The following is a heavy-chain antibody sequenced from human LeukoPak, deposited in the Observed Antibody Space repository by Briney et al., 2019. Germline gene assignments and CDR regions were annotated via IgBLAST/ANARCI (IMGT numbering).Heavy chain of an antibody. Sequence: GGSLRLSCAASGFTVSSNYMSWVRQAPGKGLEWVSVIYSGGSTYYADSVKGRFTISRDNSKNTLYLQMNSLRAEDTAVYYCARGDLSDYLDYWGQGTLVTVSS. J-gene: IGHJ4*02. CDR1: GFTVSSNY. CDR2: IYSGGST. D-gene: IGHD2-21*02. V-gene: IGHV3-53*01. CDR3: ARGDLSDYLDY.